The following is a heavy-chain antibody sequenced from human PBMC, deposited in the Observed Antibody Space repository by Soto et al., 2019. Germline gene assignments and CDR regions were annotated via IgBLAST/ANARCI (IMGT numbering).Heavy chain of an antibody. Sequence: PGGSLRLSCAASGFTFSSYSMNWVRQAPGKGLEWVSSISSSSSYIYYADSVKGRFTISRDNAKNSLYLQMNSLRAEDTAVYYCARVYDFWSGYPLGNYWDYGMDVWGQGTTVTVSS. V-gene: IGHV3-21*01. CDR3: ARVYDFWSGYPLGNYWDYGMDV. CDR1: GFTFSSYS. D-gene: IGHD3-3*01. CDR2: ISSSSSYI. J-gene: IGHJ6*02.